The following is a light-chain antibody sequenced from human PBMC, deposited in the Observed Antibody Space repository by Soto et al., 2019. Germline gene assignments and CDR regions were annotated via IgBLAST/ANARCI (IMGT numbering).Light chain of an antibody. J-gene: IGKJ5*01. Sequence: EIVLTQSPATLSLSPGERATLSCRASQSVSRYLAWYQQKPGQPPRLLIYNASNRTTGIPARFSGSGSGTDFTLTISSLQSEDFAVYYCQQLNYWPRITFGQGTRLEIK. CDR1: QSVSRY. CDR3: QQLNYWPRIT. V-gene: IGKV3-11*01. CDR2: NAS.